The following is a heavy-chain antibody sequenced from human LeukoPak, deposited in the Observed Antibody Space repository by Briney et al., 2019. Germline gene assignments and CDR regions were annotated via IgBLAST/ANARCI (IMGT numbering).Heavy chain of an antibody. D-gene: IGHD4-17*01. V-gene: IGHV4-34*09. J-gene: IGHJ5*02. CDR3: AREGGYGDYLNWFDP. Sequence: SETLSLTCAVYGGSFSGYHWSWIRQPPGKGLEWIGYIYYSGSTYYNPSLRSRVTISVDTSKNQFSLKLNSVTAADTAVYYCAREGGYGDYLNWFDPWGQGTLVTVSS. CDR1: GGSFSGYH. CDR2: IYYSGST.